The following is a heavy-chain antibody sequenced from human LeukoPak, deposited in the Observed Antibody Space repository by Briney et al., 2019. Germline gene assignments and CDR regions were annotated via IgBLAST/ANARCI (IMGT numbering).Heavy chain of an antibody. Sequence: GGSLRLSCVASGFAISSNHISWVRQAPGKGLEWVSVIQSGGDTYYADSVKDRFTVSRDDSHNTVYVQMNSLRVEDTAVYYCARHRGVYSDRAMDVWGQGTTVTVS. V-gene: IGHV3-66*04. J-gene: IGHJ6*02. D-gene: IGHD4-17*01. CDR2: IQSGGDT. CDR1: GFAISSNH. CDR3: ARHRGVYSDRAMDV.